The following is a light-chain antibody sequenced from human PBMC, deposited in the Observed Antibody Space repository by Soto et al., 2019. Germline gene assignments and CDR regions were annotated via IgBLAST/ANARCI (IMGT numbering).Light chain of an antibody. Sequence: DIQMTQSPSTLSASVGDRVTITCRASHSISTWLAWYQQKPGKAPKLLIHKASSLRNGVPSRFSGSGSGTEFTLTIYSLQPDDFASYYCHQYNGYPHTFGQGTKLEIK. CDR2: KAS. V-gene: IGKV1-5*03. J-gene: IGKJ2*01. CDR3: HQYNGYPHT. CDR1: HSISTW.